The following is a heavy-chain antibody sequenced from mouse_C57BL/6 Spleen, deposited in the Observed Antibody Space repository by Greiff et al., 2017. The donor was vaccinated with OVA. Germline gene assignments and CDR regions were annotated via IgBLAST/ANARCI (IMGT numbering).Heavy chain of an antibody. V-gene: IGHV10-1*01. CDR2: IRSKSNNYAT. Sequence: GGGLVQPKGSLKLSCAASGFSFNTYAMNWVRQAPGKGLEWVARIRSKSNNYATYYADSVKDRFTISRDDSESMLYLQMNNLKTEDTAMYYCVRQGYGSSPCAMDYWGQGTSVTVSS. D-gene: IGHD1-1*01. CDR3: VRQGYGSSPCAMDY. J-gene: IGHJ4*01. CDR1: GFSFNTYA.